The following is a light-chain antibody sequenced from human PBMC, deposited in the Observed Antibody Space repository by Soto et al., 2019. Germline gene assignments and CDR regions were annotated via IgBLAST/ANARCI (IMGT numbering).Light chain of an antibody. CDR1: LSVSSN. V-gene: IGKV3-11*01. Sequence: DIMVSQSPATLSLYKGERATLSCRASLSVSSNLAWYQQKPGQAPRLLIYDASNRATGIPARFSGSGSGTDFTLTISSLEPEDFAVYYCQQRSNWPLTFCQGTKVDIK. CDR3: QQRSNWPLT. CDR2: DAS. J-gene: IGKJ1*01.